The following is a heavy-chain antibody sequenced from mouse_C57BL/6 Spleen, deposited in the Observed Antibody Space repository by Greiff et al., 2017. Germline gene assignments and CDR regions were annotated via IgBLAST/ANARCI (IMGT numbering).Heavy chain of an antibody. CDR2: IWRGGST. CDR1: GFSLTSYG. D-gene: IGHD1-1*01. V-gene: IGHV2-5*01. CDR3: AKTSDYYGSSYYFDY. J-gene: IGHJ2*01. Sequence: VKLMESGPGLVQPSQSLSITCTVSGFSLTSYGVHWVRQSPGKGLEWLGVIWRGGSTDYNAAFMSRLSITKDNSKSQVFFKMNSLQADDTAIYYCAKTSDYYGSSYYFDYWGQGTTLTVSS.